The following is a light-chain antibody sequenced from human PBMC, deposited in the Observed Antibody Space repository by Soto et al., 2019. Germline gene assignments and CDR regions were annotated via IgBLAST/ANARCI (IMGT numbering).Light chain of an antibody. CDR2: SNN. J-gene: IGLJ1*01. Sequence: QSVLTQPPSASGTPGQRVTISCSGSSSNIGSNTVNWYQQLPGTAPKLLIYSNNQQPSGVPDRFSGSKSGTSASLAISGLQSEDEADYYCAAWDDSLNGSVFGTGTKLTVL. V-gene: IGLV1-44*01. CDR1: SSNIGSNT. CDR3: AAWDDSLNGSV.